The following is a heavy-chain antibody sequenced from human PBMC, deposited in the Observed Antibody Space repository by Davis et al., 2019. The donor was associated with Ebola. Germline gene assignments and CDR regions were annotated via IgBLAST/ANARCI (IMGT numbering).Heavy chain of an antibody. CDR2: ISSSSSYI. Sequence: GGSLRLSCAASGFTFSSYSMNWVRQAPGKGLEWVSSISSSSSYIYYADSVKGRFTISRDNAKNSLYLQMNSLRAEDTAVYYCARGSSGSYYFWFDPWGQGTLVTVSS. V-gene: IGHV3-21*04. CDR3: ARGSSGSYYFWFDP. CDR1: GFTFSSYS. J-gene: IGHJ5*02. D-gene: IGHD1-26*01.